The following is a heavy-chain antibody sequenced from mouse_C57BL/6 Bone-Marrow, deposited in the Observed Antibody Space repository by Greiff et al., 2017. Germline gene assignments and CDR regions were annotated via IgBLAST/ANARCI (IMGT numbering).Heavy chain of an antibody. CDR2: IDPSDSYT. CDR3: ARGGRDY. V-gene: IGHV1-69*01. J-gene: IGHJ2*01. D-gene: IGHD3-3*01. Sequence: VKLQESGAELVMPGASVKLSCKASGYTFTSYWMHWVKQRPGQGLEWIGEIDPSDSYTNYNQKFNGKSTLTVDKSSSTAYMQLSSLTSEDSAVYYCARGGRDYWGQGTTLTVSS. CDR1: GYTFTSYW.